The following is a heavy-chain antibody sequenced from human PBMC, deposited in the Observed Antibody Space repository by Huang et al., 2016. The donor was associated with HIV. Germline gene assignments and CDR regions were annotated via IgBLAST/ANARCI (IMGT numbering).Heavy chain of an antibody. J-gene: IGHJ2*01. CDR1: GFTSRSYA. Sequence: GFTSRSYAMHWVRQAPGKGLEWVAVNSYDGSKNYYADSMKGSFTISRDNSKKTLFLQMSSLRLEDTAVYYCAGVPYSSGWSSGYFDLWGRGTLVTVSS. V-gene: IGHV3-30-3*01. CDR3: AGVPYSSGWSSGYFDL. D-gene: IGHD6-19*01. CDR2: NSYDGSKN.